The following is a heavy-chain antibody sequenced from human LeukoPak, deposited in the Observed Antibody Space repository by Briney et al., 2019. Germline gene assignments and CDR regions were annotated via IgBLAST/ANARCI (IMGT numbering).Heavy chain of an antibody. D-gene: IGHD3-10*01. J-gene: IGHJ4*02. CDR3: AREYSSGSYVY. CDR1: GGSISSYY. CDR2: IYYSGST. V-gene: IGHV4-59*01. Sequence: SETLSLTCTVSGGSISSYYWSWIRQPPGKGLEWIGYIYYSGSTNYNPSLKSRVTISVDTSKNQFSLKLSSVTAADTAVYYCAREYSSGSYVYWGQGTLVTVS.